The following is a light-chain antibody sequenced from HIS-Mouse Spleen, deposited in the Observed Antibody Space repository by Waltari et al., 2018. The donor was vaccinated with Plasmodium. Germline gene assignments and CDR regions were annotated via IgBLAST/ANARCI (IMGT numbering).Light chain of an antibody. Sequence: SYELTQPSSVSVSPGQTARITCSGDVLAKKYARGFQQKPGQAPVLVIYKDSCRPSGIPARFSGSSSGTTVTLTISGAQVEDEADYYCYSAADNNLVFGGGTKLTVL. CDR3: YSAADNNLV. CDR1: VLAKKY. V-gene: IGLV3-27*01. J-gene: IGLJ3*02. CDR2: KDS.